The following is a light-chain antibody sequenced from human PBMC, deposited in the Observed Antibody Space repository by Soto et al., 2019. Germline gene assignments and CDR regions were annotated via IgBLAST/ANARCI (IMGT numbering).Light chain of an antibody. CDR3: SSYTSSSTYV. Sequence: QSPLTQPASVSGCPGQTITISCTGTSSDVGGYNYVSWYQQHPGKAPKLMIYEVSNRPSGVSNRFSGSKSGNTASLAISGLQAEDEADYYCSSYTSSSTYVFGTGTKVTVL. J-gene: IGLJ1*01. CDR2: EVS. V-gene: IGLV2-14*01. CDR1: SSDVGGYNY.